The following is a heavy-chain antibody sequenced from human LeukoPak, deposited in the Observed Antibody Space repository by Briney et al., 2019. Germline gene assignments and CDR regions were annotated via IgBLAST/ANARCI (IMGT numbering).Heavy chain of an antibody. CDR2: IYTSGST. V-gene: IGHV4-61*02. CDR1: GGSISSGSYY. D-gene: IGHD3-9*01. CDR3: ARTDLLTGYYYFDY. J-gene: IGHJ4*02. Sequence: PSETLSLTCTVSGGSISSGSYYWSWIRQPAGKGLEWIGRIYTSGSTNYNPSLKSRLTMSLDTSKDQFSLKLTSVTAADTAVYYCARTDLLTGYYYFDYWGQGALVTVSS.